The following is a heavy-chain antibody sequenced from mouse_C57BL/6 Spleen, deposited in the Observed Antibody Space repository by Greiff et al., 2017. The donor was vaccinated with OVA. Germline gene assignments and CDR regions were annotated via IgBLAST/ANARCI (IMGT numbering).Heavy chain of an antibody. CDR3: ARGLLRSPSYWYFDV. D-gene: IGHD1-1*01. CDR2: IDPSDSYT. CDR1: GYTFTSYW. V-gene: IGHV1-69*01. Sequence: QVQLQQPGAELVMPGASVKLSCKASGYTFTSYWMHWVKQRPGQGLEWIGEIDPSDSYTNYNQKFKGKSTLTVDKSSSTAYMQLSSLTSEDSAVYYCARGLLRSPSYWYFDVWGTGTTVTVAS. J-gene: IGHJ1*03.